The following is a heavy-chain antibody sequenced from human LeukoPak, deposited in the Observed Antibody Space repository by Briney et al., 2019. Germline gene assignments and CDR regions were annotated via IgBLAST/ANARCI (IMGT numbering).Heavy chain of an antibody. CDR1: GGSISSYY. D-gene: IGHD3-10*01. V-gene: IGHV4-59*04. CDR3: ARHRYYYRSGSYYGAPYYMDV. Sequence: PSETLSLTCTVSGGSISSYYWSWIRQPPGKGLEWIGSIYYSGSTYYNPSLKSRVTISVDTSKNQFSLKLSSVTAADTAVYYCARHRYYYRSGSYYGAPYYMDVWGKGITVTISS. CDR2: IYYSGST. J-gene: IGHJ6*03.